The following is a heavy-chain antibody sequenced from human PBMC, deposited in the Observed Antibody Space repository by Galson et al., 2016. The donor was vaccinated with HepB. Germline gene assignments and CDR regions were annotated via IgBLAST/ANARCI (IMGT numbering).Heavy chain of an antibody. CDR1: GFTFDDFA. V-gene: IGHV3-9*01. J-gene: IGHJ6*02. CDR2: LSWNSGSI. CDR3: AKGLEAYYYGSGSSRGGMDV. Sequence: SLRLSCAASGFTFDDFAMHWVRQAPGKGLEWVSRLSWNSGSISYADSVKGRFTISRDNAKNSLYLQMNSLRAEDTALYYCAKGLEAYYYGSGSSRGGMDVWGQGATVTVSS. D-gene: IGHD3-10*01.